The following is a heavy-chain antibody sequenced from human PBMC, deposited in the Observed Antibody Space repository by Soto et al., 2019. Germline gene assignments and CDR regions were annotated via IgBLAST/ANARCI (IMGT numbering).Heavy chain of an antibody. Sequence: PGGSMRLSCAASGFTFRNFAMNWVRQAPGKGLEWVSGISVSGGTTYYADSVRGRFTVSRDSAKNSLYLQMNRLRAEDTAIYYCAREAGVAGSSSAFDHWGLGTLVTVSS. CDR2: ISVSGGTT. CDR3: AREAGVAGSSSAFDH. CDR1: GFTFRNFA. V-gene: IGHV3-23*01. J-gene: IGHJ4*02. D-gene: IGHD2-8*01.